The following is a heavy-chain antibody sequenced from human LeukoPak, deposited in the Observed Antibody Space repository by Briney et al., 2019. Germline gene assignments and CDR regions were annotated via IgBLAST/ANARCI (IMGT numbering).Heavy chain of an antibody. CDR3: ARVGSFYYYYYYMDV. J-gene: IGHJ6*03. CDR2: INPSGGST. CDR1: GYTFTSYY. V-gene: IGHV1-46*01. Sequence: ASVKVSCRASGYTFTSYYMHGVRQALGQGLEWMGIINPSGGSTSYAQKFQGRVTMTRNTSISTAYMELSSLRSEDTAVYYCARVGSFYYYYYYMDVWGKGTTVTISS. D-gene: IGHD3-10*01.